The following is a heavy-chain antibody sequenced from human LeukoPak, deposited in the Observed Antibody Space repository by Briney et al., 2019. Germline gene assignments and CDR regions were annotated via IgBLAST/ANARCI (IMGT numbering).Heavy chain of an antibody. V-gene: IGHV4-34*01. CDR2: INHSGST. CDR3: ARYLGSVWGSYRMNWFDP. Sequence: SETLSLTCAVYGGSFSGYYWSWIRQPPGKGLEWIGEINHSGSTNYNPSLKSRVTISVDTSKNQFSLKLSSVTAADTAVYYCARYLGSVWGSYRMNWFDPWGQGTLVTVSS. CDR1: GGSFSGYY. D-gene: IGHD3-16*02. J-gene: IGHJ5*02.